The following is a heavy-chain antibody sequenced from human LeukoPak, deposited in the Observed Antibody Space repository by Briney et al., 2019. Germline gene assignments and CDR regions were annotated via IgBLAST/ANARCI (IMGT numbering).Heavy chain of an antibody. CDR3: AKGGVWFGELAPRYYYYYMDV. D-gene: IGHD3-10*01. CDR2: IKTDGSIT. J-gene: IGHJ6*03. CDR1: GFSFSVYW. Sequence: GGSLRLSCAASGFSFSVYWMHWVRQAPGKGPVWVSRIKTDGSITDYADFVKGRFTISRDNAKNTLYLQMNSLRAEDTAVYYCAKGGVWFGELAPRYYYYYMDVWGKGTTVTISS. V-gene: IGHV3-74*01.